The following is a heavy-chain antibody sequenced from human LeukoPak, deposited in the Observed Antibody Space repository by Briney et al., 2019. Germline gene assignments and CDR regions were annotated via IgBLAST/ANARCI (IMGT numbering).Heavy chain of an antibody. V-gene: IGHV3-48*01. D-gene: IGHD4-23*01. CDR3: TRDFTRWPDF. J-gene: IGHJ4*02. Sequence: PGGSLRLSCAASGFTFSSYSMNWVRQAPGKGLEWVSYIGNSGNTIYYADSVKGRFTISRDNAKNSLYLQMNSLRAEDTAVYYCTRDFTRWPDFWGQGTLVTVSS. CDR2: IGNSGNTI. CDR1: GFTFSSYS.